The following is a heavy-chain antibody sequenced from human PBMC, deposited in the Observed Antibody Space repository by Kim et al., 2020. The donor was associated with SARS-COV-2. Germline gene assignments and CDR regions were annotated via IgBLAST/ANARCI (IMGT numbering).Heavy chain of an antibody. D-gene: IGHD2-15*01. V-gene: IGHV3-9*01. CDR3: ANSQGTYLGYCSGGSCPFDY. Sequence: GGSLRLSCAASGFTFGDYAMHWVRQAPGKGLEWVSGISWNSGSIGYADSVKGRFTISRDNAKNSLYLQMNSLRAEDTALYYCANSQGTYLGYCSGGSCPFDYWGQGTLVTVSS. J-gene: IGHJ4*02. CDR2: ISWNSGSI. CDR1: GFTFGDYA.